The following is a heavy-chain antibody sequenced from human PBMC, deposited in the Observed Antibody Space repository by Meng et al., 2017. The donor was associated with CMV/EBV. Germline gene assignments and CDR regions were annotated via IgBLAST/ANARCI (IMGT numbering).Heavy chain of an antibody. J-gene: IGHJ4*02. D-gene: IGHD3-22*01. Sequence: GESLKISCTASGFTFGDYAMSWVRQAPGKGLEWVGFIRSKAYGGTTEYAASGKGRFAISRDDSKSIAYLQMNSLKTEDTAVYYCTRNRGSSGFPRLGFDYWGQGTLVTVSS. V-gene: IGHV3-49*04. CDR2: IRSKAYGGTT. CDR1: GFTFGDYA. CDR3: TRNRGSSGFPRLGFDY.